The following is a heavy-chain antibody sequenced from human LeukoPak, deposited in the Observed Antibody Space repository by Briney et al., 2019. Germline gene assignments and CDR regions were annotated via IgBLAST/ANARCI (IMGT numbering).Heavy chain of an antibody. V-gene: IGHV3-23*01. CDR1: GFTFSGFA. CDR3: AKMKGHPLQKYYMDV. CDR2: ISGSGDNT. Sequence: GGSLRLSCAASGFTFSGFAMSWVRRTPGTGLEWVSGISGSGDNTLYAASVKGRFTISRDNSKNTLYLEMNSLRAEDTAIYYCAKMKGHPLQKYYMDVWGQGTTVTVS. J-gene: IGHJ6*03.